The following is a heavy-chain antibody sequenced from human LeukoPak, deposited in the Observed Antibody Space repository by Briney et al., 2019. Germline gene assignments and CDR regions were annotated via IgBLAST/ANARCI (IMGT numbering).Heavy chain of an antibody. Sequence: KVSCKTSGYTFNIYGITWVRQAPGQGLEWMGIIYPGDSETRYSPSFQGQVTIAADKSISTAYLQWSSLKASDTAIYYCASLLLGFCSGNDCPFDYWGQGTLVTVSS. J-gene: IGHJ4*02. V-gene: IGHV5-51*01. CDR3: ASLLLGFCSGNDCPFDY. CDR1: GYTFNIYG. CDR2: IYPGDSET. D-gene: IGHD2-15*01.